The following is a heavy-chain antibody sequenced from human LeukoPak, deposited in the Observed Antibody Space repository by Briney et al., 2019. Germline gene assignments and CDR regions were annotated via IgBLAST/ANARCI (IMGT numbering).Heavy chain of an antibody. CDR2: INPDSGGT. CDR3: ASGAIGGGAFDI. CDR1: GYTFTDYY. Sequence: GASVKVSCKASGYTFTDYYMHWVRQAPGQGLEWMGWINPDSGGTNYPQKFQGRVTTTRDTSISTAYMDLSSLRSDDTAVYYCASGAIGGGAFDIWGQGTMVTVSS. V-gene: IGHV1-2*02. J-gene: IGHJ3*02. D-gene: IGHD3-16*01.